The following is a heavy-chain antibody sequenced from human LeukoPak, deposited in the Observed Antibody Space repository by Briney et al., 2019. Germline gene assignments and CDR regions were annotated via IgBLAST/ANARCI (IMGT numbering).Heavy chain of an antibody. D-gene: IGHD2-15*01. Sequence: PSQTLSLTCTVSGGSISSGSYYWSWNRQPAGKELEWIGHIYTSGSTNYNPSLKSRVTISVDTSKNQFSLKLSSVTAADTAVYNCARDLRYCSGGSCYSRWLDPWGQGTLVTVSS. CDR1: GGSISSGSYY. V-gene: IGHV4-61*09. CDR3: ARDLRYCSGGSCYSRWLDP. CDR2: IYTSGST. J-gene: IGHJ5*02.